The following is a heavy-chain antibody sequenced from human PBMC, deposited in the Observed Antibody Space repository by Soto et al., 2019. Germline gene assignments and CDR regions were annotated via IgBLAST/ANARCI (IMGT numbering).Heavy chain of an antibody. CDR3: ERGEGPEQLRSDY. J-gene: IGHJ6*04. Sequence: GGSLRLSCAASGFTFSSYWMHWVRQAPGKGLVWVSRINSDGSSTSYADSVKGRFTISRDNAKNTLYLQMNSLRAEDTAVYYCERGEGPEQLRSDYWGKGTTVTVSS. V-gene: IGHV3-74*01. CDR2: INSDGSST. D-gene: IGHD6-13*01. CDR1: GFTFSSYW.